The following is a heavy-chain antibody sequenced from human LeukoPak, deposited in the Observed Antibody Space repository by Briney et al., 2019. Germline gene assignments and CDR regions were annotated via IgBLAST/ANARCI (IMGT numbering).Heavy chain of an antibody. CDR1: GFTFSSYS. CDR3: ARDPYSGNYGAYYYYYMDV. J-gene: IGHJ6*03. V-gene: IGHV3-21*01. D-gene: IGHD1-26*01. CDR2: ITSSSTYI. Sequence: GGSLRLSCAASGFTFSSYSMNWVRQAPGKGLEWVSSITSSSTYIYYADSVKGRFTISRDNAKNSLYLQMDSLRPEDTAVYYCARDPYSGNYGAYYYYYMDVWGKGTTVTISS.